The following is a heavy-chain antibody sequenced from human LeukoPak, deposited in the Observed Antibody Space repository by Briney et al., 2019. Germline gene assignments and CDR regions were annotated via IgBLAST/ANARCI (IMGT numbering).Heavy chain of an antibody. CDR1: GFTFDDYA. J-gene: IGHJ6*04. CDR2: INWNGDST. CDR3: ARDRAVAVDQGVDV. D-gene: IGHD6-19*01. V-gene: IGHV3-20*04. Sequence: AGGSLRLSCAASGFTFDDYAMNWVRQAPGKGLEWVSGINWNGDSTGYADSVKGRFTISRDNAKNSLYLQMNSVRAEDTALYYCARDRAVAVDQGVDVWGKGTTVTVSS.